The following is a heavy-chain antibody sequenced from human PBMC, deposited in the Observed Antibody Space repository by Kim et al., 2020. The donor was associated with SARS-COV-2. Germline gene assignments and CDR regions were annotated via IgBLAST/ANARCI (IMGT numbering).Heavy chain of an antibody. CDR3: AKEISSGWFNYYYYGMDG. CDR2: ISYDGSNK. Sequence: GGSLRLSCAASGFTFSSYGMHWVRQAPGKGLEWVAVISYDGSNKYYADSVKGRFTISRDNSKNTLYLQMNSLRAEDTAVYYCAKEISSGWFNYYYYGMDGWGQGTTVTVSS. V-gene: IGHV3-30*18. D-gene: IGHD6-19*01. CDR1: GFTFSSYG. J-gene: IGHJ6*02.